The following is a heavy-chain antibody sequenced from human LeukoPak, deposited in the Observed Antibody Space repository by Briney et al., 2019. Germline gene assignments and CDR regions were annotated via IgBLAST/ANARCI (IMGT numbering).Heavy chain of an antibody. CDR3: ARQVAFQVDY. J-gene: IGHJ4*02. CDR2: INGSDSYT. Sequence: PGEPLRISCKVSGYRFTSYWINWVRQMPGKGLEWMGRINGSDSYTKYSPFFQGHVTISADKSISTAYLQWSSLKASDTAMYYCARQVAFQVDYWGQGTLVTVSS. CDR1: GYRFTSYW. V-gene: IGHV5-10-1*01.